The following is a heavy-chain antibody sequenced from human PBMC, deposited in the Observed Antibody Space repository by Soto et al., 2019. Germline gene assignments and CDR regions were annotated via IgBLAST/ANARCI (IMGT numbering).Heavy chain of an antibody. V-gene: IGHV3-23*01. Sequence: EVQLLESEGGLVQPGGSLRLSCAASGLPFSSRAMSWVRQAPGKGLEWVSAISGSGTITYYADSVKGRFTISRDTSKNTLYLQMNSLRADDTAVYYCAEWARYCSGADCRAWGQGTLVTVSS. J-gene: IGHJ5*02. D-gene: IGHD2-15*01. CDR1: GLPFSSRA. CDR2: ISGSGTIT. CDR3: AEWARYCSGADCRA.